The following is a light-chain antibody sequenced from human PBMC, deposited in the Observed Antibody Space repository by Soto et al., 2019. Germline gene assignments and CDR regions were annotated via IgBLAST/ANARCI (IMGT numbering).Light chain of an antibody. CDR3: QQYSNYPLT. V-gene: IGKV1-5*03. J-gene: IGKJ4*01. CDR2: KAS. Sequence: DIQMTQSPSTLSASVGDRVTITCRASQSISYWLAWYQQKPGKAPNLLIYKASSLESGVPSRFSGSGSGTEFTLTINSLLPDDFATYYCQQYSNYPLTFGGGTKLEI. CDR1: QSISYW.